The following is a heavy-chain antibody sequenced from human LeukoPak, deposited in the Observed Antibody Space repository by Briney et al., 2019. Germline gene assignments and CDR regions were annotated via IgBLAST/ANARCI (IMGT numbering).Heavy chain of an antibody. CDR1: DGSISSYY. J-gene: IGHJ4*02. CDR3: TRTSPRYGGFDY. CDR2: VYSSGST. D-gene: IGHD4-23*01. Sequence: SETLSLTCTVSDGSISSYYWSWTRQPAGKGLEWIGRVYSSGSTNYNPSLKSRVTTSVDTSKKQFSLKLNSVTAADTAVYYCTRTSPRYGGFDYWGPGTLVTVSS. V-gene: IGHV4-4*07.